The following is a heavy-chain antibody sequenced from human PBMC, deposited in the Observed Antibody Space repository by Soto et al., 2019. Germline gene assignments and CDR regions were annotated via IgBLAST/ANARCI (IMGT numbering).Heavy chain of an antibody. CDR1: GLPFISYG. D-gene: IGHD6-19*01. CDR3: TKEVPEFSSGWYFDY. CDR2: ISYDGNNK. J-gene: IGHJ4*02. V-gene: IGHV3-30*18. Sequence: GGSLRLSWAAAGLPFISYGRHWVRPPQGKGLEWVAVISYDGNNKYYADPVKGRFAISRDNYKNTLYLQMNSLRVEDTAVYYCTKEVPEFSSGWYFDYWGLGTLVTVSS.